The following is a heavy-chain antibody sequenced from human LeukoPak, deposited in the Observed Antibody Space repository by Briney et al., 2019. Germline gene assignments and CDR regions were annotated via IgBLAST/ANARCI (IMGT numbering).Heavy chain of an antibody. D-gene: IGHD3-22*01. CDR2: IYPGDSDT. CDR3: ARPTYYYDMWAFDI. J-gene: IGHJ3*02. V-gene: IGHV5-51*01. CDR1: GYSFTSYW. Sequence: GESLKISCKGSGYSFTSYWIGWVRQMPGKDLEWMGIIYPGDSDTRYSPSFQGQVTISADKSISTAYLQWSSLKASDTSMYYCARPTYYYDMWAFDIWGQGTMVTVSS.